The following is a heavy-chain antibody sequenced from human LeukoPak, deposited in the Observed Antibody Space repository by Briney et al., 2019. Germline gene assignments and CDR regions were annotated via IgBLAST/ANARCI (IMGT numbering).Heavy chain of an antibody. Sequence: GGSLTLSCAASGFPLNSRWTHWVRQAPGKGLMWVSRIENDGIATTYAESVKGRFTISRDDAKNTLYLQMNSLRLDDTAVYFCVRGGARSHDYWGQGTLVTVSS. J-gene: IGHJ4*02. V-gene: IGHV3-74*03. CDR1: GFPLNSRW. CDR3: VRGGARSHDY. D-gene: IGHD1-26*01. CDR2: IENDGIAT.